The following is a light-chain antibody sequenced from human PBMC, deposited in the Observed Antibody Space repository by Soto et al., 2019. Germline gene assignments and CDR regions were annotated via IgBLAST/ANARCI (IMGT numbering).Light chain of an antibody. CDR2: GAS. V-gene: IGKV3-20*01. J-gene: IGKJ5*01. CDR1: QSVNSNL. CDR3: QQFFTSWIT. Sequence: ESVLTQSPGTLSLSPGERATLSCRASQSVNSNLLAWYQQKPGQAPRLLIYGASIRAPGMPDRVSGSAFGTEFSLTFSRLELEDFEIYYCQQFFTSWITFGQETRLEIK.